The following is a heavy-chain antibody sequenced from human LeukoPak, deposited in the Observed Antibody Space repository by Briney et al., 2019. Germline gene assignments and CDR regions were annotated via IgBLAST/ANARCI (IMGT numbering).Heavy chain of an antibody. CDR2: ISSSSNYI. CDR1: GFTFSSCA. V-gene: IGHV3-21*01. J-gene: IGHJ4*02. CDR3: ARERSDYSNLIDY. Sequence: PGGSLRLSCAASGFTFSSCAMNWVRQAPGKGLEWVSSISSSSNYIYYADSVKGRFTISRDNAKNSLYLQMNSLRAEDTAVYYCARERSDYSNLIDYWGQGTLVTVSS. D-gene: IGHD4-11*01.